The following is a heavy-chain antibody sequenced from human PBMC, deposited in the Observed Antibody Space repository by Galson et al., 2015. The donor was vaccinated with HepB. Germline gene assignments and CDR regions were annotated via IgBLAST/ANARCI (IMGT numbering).Heavy chain of an antibody. CDR1: GFTFSSYG. CDR3: GKEANYGGHLVTEY. CDR2: ISYDGSNQ. Sequence: SCAASGFTFSSYGMHWVRQAPGKGLEWVAVISYDGSNQYYADFVKGRFTIARDNSKNTLSLQMNSLRAEDTAVYYCGKEANYGGHLVTEYWGQGTLVTVSS. D-gene: IGHD4-23*01. V-gene: IGHV3-30*18. J-gene: IGHJ4*02.